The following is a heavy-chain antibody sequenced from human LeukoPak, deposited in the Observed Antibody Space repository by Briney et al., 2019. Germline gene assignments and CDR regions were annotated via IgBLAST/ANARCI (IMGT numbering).Heavy chain of an antibody. CDR1: GGPISSYY. CDR2: ISYDGSNK. CDR3: TLRDY. Sequence: LSLTCTVSGGPISSYYWSWIRQPPGKGLEWVAVISYDGSNKYYADSVKGRFTISRDNSKNTLYLQMNSLRAEDTAVYYCTLRDYWGQGTLVTVSS. J-gene: IGHJ4*02. V-gene: IGHV3-30*03.